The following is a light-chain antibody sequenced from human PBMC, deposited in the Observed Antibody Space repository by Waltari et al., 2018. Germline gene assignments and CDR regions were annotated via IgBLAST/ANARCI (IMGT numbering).Light chain of an antibody. CDR2: GVS. Sequence: EVVMTQSPATLSLSPGERATLSCRASQSVSSDLAWYQQKPGQAPRLLIYGVSTRVTGVPDRFSGSGSGTDFTLTITSLHSEDFALYYCQQYNNWPPWTFGQGTKVEI. J-gene: IGKJ1*01. CDR1: QSVSSD. V-gene: IGKV3-15*01. CDR3: QQYNNWPPWT.